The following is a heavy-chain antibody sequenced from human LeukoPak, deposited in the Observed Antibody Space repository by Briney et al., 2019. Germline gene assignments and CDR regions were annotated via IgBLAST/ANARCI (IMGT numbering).Heavy chain of an antibody. V-gene: IGHV3-7*01. Sequence: GGSLRLSCAASGFTFSSYWMSWVRQAPGKGLEWVANIKQDGSEKYYVDSVKGRFTISRDNAKNSPYLQMNSLRAEDTAVYYCARSIAAAGGAEYFQHWGQGTLVTVSS. CDR3: ARSIAAAGGAEYFQH. CDR2: IKQDGSEK. D-gene: IGHD6-13*01. J-gene: IGHJ1*01. CDR1: GFTFSSYW.